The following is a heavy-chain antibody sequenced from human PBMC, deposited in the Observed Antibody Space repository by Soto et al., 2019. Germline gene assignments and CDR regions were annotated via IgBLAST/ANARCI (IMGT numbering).Heavy chain of an antibody. J-gene: IGHJ5*02. V-gene: IGHV3-23*01. CDR3: AKDRASTGDRPRFDP. Sequence: GGSLRLSCAVSGFTFSSYALSWVRQPPGKGLEWVSSISGSGRDTYYADSVKGRFSISKDNSKNTLYLQMNGLRIDDTAVYYYAKDRASTGDRPRFDPWGQGTLVTVSS. D-gene: IGHD4-4*01. CDR2: ISGSGRDT. CDR1: GFTFSSYA.